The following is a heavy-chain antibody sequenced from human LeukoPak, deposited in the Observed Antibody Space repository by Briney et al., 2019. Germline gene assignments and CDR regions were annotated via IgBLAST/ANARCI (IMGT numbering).Heavy chain of an antibody. J-gene: IGHJ5*02. V-gene: IGHV5-51*01. CDR1: GYSFTSYW. D-gene: IGHD2-15*01. CDR3: ARSCSGGSCYNNWFDP. CDR2: IYPGDSDT. Sequence: GESLKISCKGSGYSFTSYWIGWVRQMPGKGLEWMGIIYPGDSDTRYSPSFQGQVTISGDKSISTAYLQWSSLKASDTAMYYCARSCSGGSCYNNWFDPWGQGTLVTVSS.